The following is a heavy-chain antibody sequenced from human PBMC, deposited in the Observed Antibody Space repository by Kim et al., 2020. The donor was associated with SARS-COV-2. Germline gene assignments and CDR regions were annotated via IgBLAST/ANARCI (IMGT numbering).Heavy chain of an antibody. J-gene: IGHJ4*02. D-gene: IGHD6-19*01. V-gene: IGHV4-34*01. CDR3: ARGGGASGWVDY. Sequence: SETLSLTCSVYGGSFSGYYWSWIRQPPGKGLEWIGEINHSGSTNYNPSLKSRVTISVDKSKNQFSLKLSSVTAADTAVYYCARGGGASGWVDYWGQGTLVTVSS. CDR1: GGSFSGYY. CDR2: INHSGST.